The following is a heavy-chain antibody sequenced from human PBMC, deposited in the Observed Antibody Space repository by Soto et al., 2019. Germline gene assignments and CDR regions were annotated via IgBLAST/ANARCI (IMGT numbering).Heavy chain of an antibody. Sequence: QVQLVESGGGVVQPGRSLRLSCAASGFTFSSYGMHWVRQAPGKGLEWVAVISYDGSNKYYADSVKGRFTISRDNSKNTLYLQMNNLRAEDTAVYYCAKVGGYSSSSYGTSFQHWGQGTLVNVSS. V-gene: IGHV3-30*18. J-gene: IGHJ1*01. CDR2: ISYDGSNK. D-gene: IGHD6-13*01. CDR1: GFTFSSYG. CDR3: AKVGGYSSSSYGTSFQH.